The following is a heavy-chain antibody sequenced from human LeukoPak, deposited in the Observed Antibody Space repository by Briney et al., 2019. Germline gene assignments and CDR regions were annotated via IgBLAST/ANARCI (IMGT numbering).Heavy chain of an antibody. D-gene: IGHD6-6*01. Sequence: ASVKVSCKASGGTFSSCAISWVRQAPGQGLEWMGGIIPIFGTANYAQKFQGRVTITADKSTSTAYMELSSLRSEDTAVYYCARAVAARRAVSYYYYYMDVWGKGTTVTVSS. CDR3: ARAVAARRAVSYYYYYMDV. CDR2: IIPIFGTA. CDR1: GGTFSSCA. V-gene: IGHV1-69*06. J-gene: IGHJ6*03.